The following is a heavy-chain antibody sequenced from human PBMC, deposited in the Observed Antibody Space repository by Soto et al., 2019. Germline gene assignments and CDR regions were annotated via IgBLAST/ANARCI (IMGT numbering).Heavy chain of an antibody. V-gene: IGHV4-4*02. Sequence: QVQLQESGPGLVKPSGTLSLTCAVSGGSISSSNWWSWVRQPPGKGLEWIGEIYHSGSTNYNPSLKSRVTISVDKSKNQFSLNLSSVTAADTAVYYCARAPRLGYCSGGSCYFDYWGQGTLVTVSS. CDR2: IYHSGST. J-gene: IGHJ4*02. CDR1: GGSISSSNW. CDR3: ARAPRLGYCSGGSCYFDY. D-gene: IGHD2-15*01.